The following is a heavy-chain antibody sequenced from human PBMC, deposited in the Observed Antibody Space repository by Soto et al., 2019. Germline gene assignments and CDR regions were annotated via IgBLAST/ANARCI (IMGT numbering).Heavy chain of an antibody. V-gene: IGHV5-10-1*01. CDR1: GYSFTSYW. Sequence: PGESLKISCKGSGYSFTSYWISWVRQMPGKGLEWMGRIDPSESYTNYSPSFQGHVTIPADKFISTAYLQWSSLKASDTAMYYCARRSVTPLRGGRSPGMDVWGRGTRVPVSS. J-gene: IGHJ6*02. CDR2: IDPSESYT. CDR3: ARRSVTPLRGGRSPGMDV. D-gene: IGHD4-4*01.